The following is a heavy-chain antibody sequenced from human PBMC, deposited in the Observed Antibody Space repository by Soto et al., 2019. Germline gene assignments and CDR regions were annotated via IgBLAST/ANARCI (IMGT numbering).Heavy chain of an antibody. J-gene: IGHJ4*02. CDR1: GFTFSTYW. Sequence: EVQLVDSGGDLVHPGGSLRLSCAASGFTFSTYWMSWVRQAPGKGLEWVANIDPDGSQKYYVDSVKGRFTISRDNAKNSLYLQMNSLRAEDTAVYYCARDMGPSGAYGYWGQGTLVTVSS. CDR3: ARDMGPSGAYGY. D-gene: IGHD1-26*01. V-gene: IGHV3-7*03. CDR2: IDPDGSQK.